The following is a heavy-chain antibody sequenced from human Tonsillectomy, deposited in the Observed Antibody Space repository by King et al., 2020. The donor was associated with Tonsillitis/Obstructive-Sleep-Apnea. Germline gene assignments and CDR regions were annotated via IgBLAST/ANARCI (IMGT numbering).Heavy chain of an antibody. V-gene: IGHV1-18*01. CDR2: ISAYNGNT. Sequence: VQLVESGAEVKKPGASVKVSCKASGYTFTSYGISWVRQAPGQGLEWMGWISAYNGNTNYAQKLQGRVTMTTDTSTSTVYMELRSLRSDDTAVYYCARDRSIRGYYFLFYWGQGTLVTVSS. D-gene: IGHD3-22*01. J-gene: IGHJ4*02. CDR1: GYTFTSYG. CDR3: ARDRSIRGYYFLFY.